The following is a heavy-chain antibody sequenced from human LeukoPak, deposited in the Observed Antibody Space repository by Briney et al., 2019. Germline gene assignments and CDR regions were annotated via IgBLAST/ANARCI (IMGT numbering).Heavy chain of an antibody. CDR2: INPSGGST. V-gene: IGHV1-46*01. J-gene: IGHJ5*02. CDR3: ARGGADIVVVPAAIDQRTEFDP. Sequence: ASVKVSCKASGYTFTSYFMHWVRQAPGQGLEWMGIINPSGGSTSYAQKFQGRVTMTRDTSTSTVYMELSSLRSEDTAVYYCARGGADIVVVPAAIDQRTEFDPWGQGTLVTVSS. D-gene: IGHD2-2*01. CDR1: GYTFTSYF.